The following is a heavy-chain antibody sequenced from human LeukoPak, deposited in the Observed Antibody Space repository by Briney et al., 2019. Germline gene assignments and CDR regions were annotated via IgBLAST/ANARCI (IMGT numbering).Heavy chain of an antibody. CDR3: AKGYSNGWFAIDY. D-gene: IGHD6-19*01. Sequence: GGSLRLSCAASGFIFSPYSMNWVRQAPGKGLEWVSSISGSGSYIYYADSVKGRFTISRDNAKNSLYLQMNSLRTEDTALYYCAKGYSNGWFAIDYWGQGTLVTVSS. CDR1: GFIFSPYS. V-gene: IGHV3-21*01. CDR2: ISGSGSYI. J-gene: IGHJ4*02.